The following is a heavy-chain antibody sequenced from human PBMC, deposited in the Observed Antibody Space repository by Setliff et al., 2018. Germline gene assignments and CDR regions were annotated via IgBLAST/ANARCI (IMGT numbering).Heavy chain of an antibody. CDR3: VRGQGPRTVVAIPFDH. V-gene: IGHV1-18*01. Sequence: ASVKVSCKTSGYSFTVFGISWVRQAPGQGLEWMGWISPYYGSTDYAQKFQGRVTMTADTSTSTAYMELTRLTTDDTALYYCVRGQGPRTVVAIPFDHWGQGTLVTVSS. D-gene: IGHD3-22*01. CDR2: ISPYYGST. J-gene: IGHJ4*02. CDR1: GYSFTVFG.